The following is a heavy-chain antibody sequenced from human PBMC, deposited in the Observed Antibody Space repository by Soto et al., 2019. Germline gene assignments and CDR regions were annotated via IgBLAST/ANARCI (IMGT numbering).Heavy chain of an antibody. Sequence: QVQLQESGPGLVKPSQTLSLTCTVSGGSISSGGYYWSWIRQHPGKGLEWIGYIYYSGSTYYNPSLKGVVTMAVDTSTNEISMKPSSLTAADPAVDYCARGATRYCGSTSCYETGAFDIWGQGTMVTVSS. CDR3: ARGATRYCGSTSCYETGAFDI. V-gene: IGHV4-31*01. CDR2: IYYSGST. D-gene: IGHD2-2*01. CDR1: GGSISSGGYY. J-gene: IGHJ3*02.